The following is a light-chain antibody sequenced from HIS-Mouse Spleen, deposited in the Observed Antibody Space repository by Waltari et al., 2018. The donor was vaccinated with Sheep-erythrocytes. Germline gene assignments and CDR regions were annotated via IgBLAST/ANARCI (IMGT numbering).Light chain of an antibody. V-gene: IGKV1-12*01. CDR3: QQANSFPIT. Sequence: KLPRPPSSFSAPVGTEVTFTCRASQGISSWLAWYQQKPGKAPKLLIYAASSLQSGVPSRFSGSGSGTDFTLTISSLQPEDFATYYCQQANSFPITFGQGTRLEIK. CDR1: QGISSW. CDR2: AAS. J-gene: IGKJ5*01.